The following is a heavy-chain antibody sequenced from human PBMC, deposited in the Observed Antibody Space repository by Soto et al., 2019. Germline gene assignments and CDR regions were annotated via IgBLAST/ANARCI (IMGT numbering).Heavy chain of an antibody. D-gene: IGHD1-26*01. J-gene: IGHJ4*02. CDR1: GFVFSDYV. V-gene: IGHV3-33*01. CDR2: IWYHGCDI. Sequence: QVRLVESGGGVVQPGRSLRLSCAASGFVFSDYVIHWVRQAPGRGLDWVAGIWYHGCDISYTDSVKGRFTISRDNSKNMLYLQMNSLRAEDTAVYYCARDQGGQSGNFIFDNWGQGTLVTVSS. CDR3: ARDQGGQSGNFIFDN.